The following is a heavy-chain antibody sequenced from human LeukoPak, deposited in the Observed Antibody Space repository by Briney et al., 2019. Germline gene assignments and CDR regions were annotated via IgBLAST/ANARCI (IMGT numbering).Heavy chain of an antibody. Sequence: GRSLRLSCAASGFTFSSYAMSWVRQAPGKGLEWVAGIAGGDDRFYADSVKGRFSISRDNSKNSLYLQMNSLRAEDTAVYYCARVCSGGGSCYAHYYYYGMDVWGQGTTVTVSS. J-gene: IGHJ6*02. V-gene: IGHV3-23*01. D-gene: IGHD2-15*01. CDR2: IAGGDDR. CDR1: GFTFSSYA. CDR3: ARVCSGGGSCYAHYYYYGMDV.